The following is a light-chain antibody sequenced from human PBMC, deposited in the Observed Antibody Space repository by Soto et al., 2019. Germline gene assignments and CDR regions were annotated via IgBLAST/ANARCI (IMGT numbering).Light chain of an antibody. V-gene: IGKV1-5*03. J-gene: IGKJ1*01. CDR3: QQYNSYWT. CDR1: QSISTY. CDR2: QAS. Sequence: DIQMTQSPSTLSASVGDRVTISCRASQSISTYLAWYQQKPGKAPKLLIYQASSLESGVPSRFSRSGFGTEFTLTISSLQPDDFATYYCQQYNSYWTFGQGTKVEIK.